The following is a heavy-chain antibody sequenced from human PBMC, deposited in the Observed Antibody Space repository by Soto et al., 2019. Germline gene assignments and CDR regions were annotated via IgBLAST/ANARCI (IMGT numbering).Heavy chain of an antibody. CDR3: ARDLTISSTDGPLDP. CDR1: GGSMSRYY. CDR2: IHYTGST. Sequence: SETLSLTCTVSGGSMSRYYWTWIRQPPGKGLEWIGNIHYTGSTNYNPSLKSRVTILLGTSTSQFSLKVSSVTAADTAVYYCARDLTISSTDGPLDPWGPGTLVTVSS. D-gene: IGHD1-1*01. V-gene: IGHV4-59*01. J-gene: IGHJ5*02.